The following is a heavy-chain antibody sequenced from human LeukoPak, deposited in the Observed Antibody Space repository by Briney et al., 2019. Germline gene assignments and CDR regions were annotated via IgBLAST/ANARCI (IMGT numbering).Heavy chain of an antibody. CDR2: INPSGGST. D-gene: IGHD5-18*01. CDR1: GYTFTTYD. Sequence: GASVKVSCKASGYTFTTYDITWVRQATGQGLEWMGLINPSGGSTRYAQKFQGRVTMTRDMSTSTVYMELSSLRSEDTAVYYCARALPHRRLMDTTMEQHWFDPWGQGTLVTVSS. CDR3: ARALPHRRLMDTTMEQHWFDP. J-gene: IGHJ5*02. V-gene: IGHV1-46*01.